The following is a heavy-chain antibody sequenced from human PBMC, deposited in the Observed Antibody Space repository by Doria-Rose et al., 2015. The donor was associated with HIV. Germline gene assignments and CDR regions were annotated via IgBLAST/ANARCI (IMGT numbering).Heavy chain of an antibody. CDR3: ARIKSSRWYHKYYFDF. CDR2: IFSDDER. CDR1: GVSLSSPGMG. V-gene: IGHV2-26*01. J-gene: IGHJ4*02. D-gene: IGHD6-13*01. Sequence: QVTLKESGPVLVKPTETPTLTCTVSGVSLSSPGMGVSWIRQPPGKALEWLANIFSDDERSYKTSLKIRLTISRGTSKSQVVLTMTDMDPVDTATYYCARIKSSRWYHKYYFDFWGQGTLVIVSA.